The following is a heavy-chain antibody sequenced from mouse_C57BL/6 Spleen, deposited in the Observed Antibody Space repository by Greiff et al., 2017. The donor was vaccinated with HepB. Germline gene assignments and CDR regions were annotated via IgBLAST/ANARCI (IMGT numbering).Heavy chain of an antibody. D-gene: IGHD2-12*01. J-gene: IGHJ2*01. V-gene: IGHV1-5*01. CDR1: GYTFTSYW. Sequence: EVQLQQSGTVLARPGASVKMSCKTSGYTFTSYWMHWVKQRPGQGLEWIGAIYPGNSDTSYNQKFKGKAKLTAVTSASTAYMELSSLTNEDSAVYYCTRDLDDGGPLYFDYWGQGTTLTVSS. CDR2: IYPGNSDT. CDR3: TRDLDDGGPLYFDY.